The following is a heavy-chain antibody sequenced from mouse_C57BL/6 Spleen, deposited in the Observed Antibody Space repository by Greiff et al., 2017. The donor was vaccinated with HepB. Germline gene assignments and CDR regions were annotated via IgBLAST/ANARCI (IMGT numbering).Heavy chain of an antibody. CDR2: INPNNGGT. V-gene: IGHV1-26*01. J-gene: IGHJ4*01. Sequence: EVQLQQSGPELVKPGASVKISCKASGYTFTDYYMNWVKQSHGKSLEWIGDINPNNGGTSYNQKFKGKATLTVDKSSSTAYMELRSLTSEDSAVYYCARWGLLWYPYYYAMDYWGQGTSVTVSS. CDR1: GYTFTDYY. D-gene: IGHD2-1*01. CDR3: ARWGLLWYPYYYAMDY.